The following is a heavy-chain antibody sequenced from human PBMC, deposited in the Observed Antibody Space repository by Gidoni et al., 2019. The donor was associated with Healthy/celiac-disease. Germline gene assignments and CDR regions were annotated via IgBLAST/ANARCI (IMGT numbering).Heavy chain of an antibody. J-gene: IGHJ6*02. D-gene: IGHD3-3*01. CDR2: INHNRSGT. CDR1: GYPFPASS. V-gene: IGHV1-2*02. CDR3: ARDQWLLYKDDYYYYGMDV. Sequence: QLQLVPSGAEVKKPGASVHVSCKASGYPFPASSLHWVRQAPGQGLEWMGWINHNRSGTNYEQQFQGRVTMTRDTSISTAYMELSRLRSDDTAVYYCARDQWLLYKDDYYYYGMDVWGQGTTVTVSS.